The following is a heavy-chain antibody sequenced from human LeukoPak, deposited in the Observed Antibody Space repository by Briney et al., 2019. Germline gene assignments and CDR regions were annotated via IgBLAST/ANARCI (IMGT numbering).Heavy chain of an antibody. CDR2: IDRDGSAE. V-gene: IGHV3-7*04. CDR1: GFTFSNYW. J-gene: IGHJ4*02. D-gene: IGHD3-10*01. CDR3: ARADNYGSILDY. Sequence: GGSLRLSCAASGFTFSNYWMTWVRQAPGKGLEWVANIDRDGSAEYYVDSVGGRFTVSRDNAKNSLYLQIDSLRAEDTAVYYCARADNYGSILDYWGRGTLVTVSS.